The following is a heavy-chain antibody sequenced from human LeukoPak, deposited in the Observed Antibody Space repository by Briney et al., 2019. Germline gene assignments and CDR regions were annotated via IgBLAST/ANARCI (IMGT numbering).Heavy chain of an antibody. Sequence: SETLSLTCTVSGGSISSGSYYWAWFRQPPGKGLEWVATVYHTGTSYYNPSLKSRVTISVDTSKNQFSLRLSSVTAADTAVYFCARRGSLAAQFDYWGQGTLVTVSS. CDR2: VYHTGTS. J-gene: IGHJ4*02. CDR1: GGSISSGSYY. CDR3: ARRGSLAAQFDY. V-gene: IGHV4-39*07. D-gene: IGHD6-6*01.